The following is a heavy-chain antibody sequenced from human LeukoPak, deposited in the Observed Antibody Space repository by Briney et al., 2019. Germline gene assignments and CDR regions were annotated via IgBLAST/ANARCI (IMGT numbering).Heavy chain of an antibody. CDR2: IYSGGST. J-gene: IGHJ4*02. V-gene: IGHV3-53*01. CDR3: ARNFGSYKDY. Sequence: GGSLRLSCAASGFTFSSYGMSWVRQAPGKGLEWVSVIYSGGSTYYADSVKGRFTISRDNSKNTLYLQMNSLRAEDTAVYYCARNFGSYKDYWGQGTLVTVSS. CDR1: GFTFSSYG. D-gene: IGHD1-26*01.